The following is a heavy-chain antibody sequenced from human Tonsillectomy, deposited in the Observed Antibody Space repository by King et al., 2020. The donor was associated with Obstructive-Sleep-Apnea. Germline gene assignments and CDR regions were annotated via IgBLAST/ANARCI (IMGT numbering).Heavy chain of an antibody. D-gene: IGHD6-6*01. CDR2: ILYSGGT. CDR1: GDSISSGFYS. Sequence: QLQESGPGLVKPSETLSLTCTVSGDSISSGFYSWGGIRQPPGKGPEWIGTILYSGGTHYSPSLMSRVTMSVDRSKNLLSLSLTSVTAADTAVYFCARVGYGSSFGMDVWGQGTTVTVSS. V-gene: IGHV4-39*07. CDR3: ARVGYGSSFGMDV. J-gene: IGHJ6*02.